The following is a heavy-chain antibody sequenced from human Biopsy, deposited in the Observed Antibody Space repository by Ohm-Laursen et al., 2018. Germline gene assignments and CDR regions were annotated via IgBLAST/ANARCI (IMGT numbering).Heavy chain of an antibody. V-gene: IGHV3-21*06. J-gene: IGHJ5*02. CDR2: ISRSTSHI. CDR1: GFSLTNYT. CDR3: ARGRSHLLPDHDWFDP. Sequence: SLRLSCAASGFSLTNYTINWVRQAPGKGLERVSSISRSTSHILYAETLKGRFTSSRDNAKNSVYLQMNGLRVEDTAVYYCARGRSHLLPDHDWFDPWGQGTLVTVSS. D-gene: IGHD1-14*01.